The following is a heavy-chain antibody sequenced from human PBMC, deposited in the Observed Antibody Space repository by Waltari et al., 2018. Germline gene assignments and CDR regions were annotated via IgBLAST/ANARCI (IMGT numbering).Heavy chain of an antibody. CDR2: VCSPGTT. J-gene: IGHJ4*02. Sequence: QPQLQESGPGLVKPSETLSLTCIVTGGSVTSSTYYWAWIRQPPGKGLEWIGSVCSPGTTYHNPSLESRVTRSADTSSDQFSLNLSSVSAADTAVYYCARQRYYNDRSGPRGWRLDYWGQGALVAVSS. CDR3: ARQRYYNDRSGPRGWRLDY. D-gene: IGHD3-22*01. V-gene: IGHV4-39*01. CDR1: GGSVTSSTYY.